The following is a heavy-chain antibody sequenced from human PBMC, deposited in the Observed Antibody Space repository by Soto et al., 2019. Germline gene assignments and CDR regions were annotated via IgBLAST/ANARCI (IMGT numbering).Heavy chain of an antibody. J-gene: IGHJ5*02. CDR2: ISGSGGST. Sequence: GESLKISCAASGFTFSSYAMSWVRQAPGKGLEWVSAISGSGGSTYYADSVKGRFTISRDNSKNTLYLQMNSLRAEDTAVYYCAKDPGLPRDGYNHWGQGTLVTVSS. CDR1: GFTFSSYA. D-gene: IGHD5-12*01. V-gene: IGHV3-23*01. CDR3: AKDPGLPRDGYNH.